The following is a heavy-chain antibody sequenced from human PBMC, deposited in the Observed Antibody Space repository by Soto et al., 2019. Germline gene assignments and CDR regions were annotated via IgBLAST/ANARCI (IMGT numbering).Heavy chain of an antibody. CDR3: ARAIETAMDPCDY. CDR1: GFSFTTYA. CDR2: ISDDGSIK. J-gene: IGHJ4*02. V-gene: IGHV3-30-3*01. Sequence: HPGGSLRLSCAASGFSFTTYAMHWVRQAPGKGLEWVAVISDDGSIKYYADSVKGRFTISRDNSKNTFYLQMNSLRGDDTALYYCARAIETAMDPCDYWGQGALVTVS. D-gene: IGHD5-18*01.